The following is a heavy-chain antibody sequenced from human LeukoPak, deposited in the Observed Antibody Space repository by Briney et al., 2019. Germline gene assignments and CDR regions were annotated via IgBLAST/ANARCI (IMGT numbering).Heavy chain of an antibody. CDR1: GGSFSGYY. CDR2: INHSGST. V-gene: IGHV4-34*01. CDR3: ARGYGDYAY. Sequence: SETLSLTCAVYGGSFSGYYWSWIRQPPGKGLEWIGEINHSGSTNYNPSLKSRVTISVDTSKNQFSLKLSSVTAADTAVYYCARGYGDYAYWGQGTLVTVSS. D-gene: IGHD4-17*01. J-gene: IGHJ4*02.